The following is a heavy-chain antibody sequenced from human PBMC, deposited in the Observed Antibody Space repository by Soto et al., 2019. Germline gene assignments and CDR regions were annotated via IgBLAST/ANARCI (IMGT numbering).Heavy chain of an antibody. CDR3: ARGIYVGSSGYYLDF. J-gene: IGHJ4*02. D-gene: IGHD3-22*01. CDR1: GDSIRNRNYY. CDR2: RYDDGST. V-gene: IGHV4-39*01. Sequence: QLQLQESGPGLVKPSETLSLTCTVSGDSIRNRNYYWGWIRQPPGKGLEWIVSRYDDGSTFYNPSLRSRVTISVDTSKKEFSLKVTSVTAADTAVYYCARGIYVGSSGYYLDFWGQGTLVTVSS.